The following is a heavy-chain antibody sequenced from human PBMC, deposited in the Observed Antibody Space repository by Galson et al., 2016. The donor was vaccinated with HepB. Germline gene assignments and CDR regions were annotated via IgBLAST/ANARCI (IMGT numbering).Heavy chain of an antibody. V-gene: IGHV3-30*03. CDR1: GFTFSDYG. D-gene: IGHD6-19*01. Sequence: SLRLSCAASGFTFSDYGMHWVRQAPGKGLEWVAIVSYDGSDKYYADSVRGRTTISRDNAKKSLYLQLNSLRAEDTALYYCARHNAVAATEGHDAFDIWGQGTMVTVSS. CDR3: ARHNAVAATEGHDAFDI. J-gene: IGHJ3*02. CDR2: VSYDGSDK.